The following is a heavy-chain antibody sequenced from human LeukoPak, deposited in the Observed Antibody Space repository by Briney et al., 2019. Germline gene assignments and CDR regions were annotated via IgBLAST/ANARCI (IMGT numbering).Heavy chain of an antibody. D-gene: IGHD4-17*01. CDR3: ARSTRTTVTTYYFDY. Sequence: SGPALVKPTQTLTPTCTFSGFSLSTSGMCVSWIRQPPGKALEWLARIDWDDDKYYSTSLKTRLTISKDTSKNQVVLTMTNMDPVDTATYYCARSTRTTVTTYYFDYWGQGTLVTVSS. V-gene: IGHV2-70*11. J-gene: IGHJ4*02. CDR2: IDWDDDK. CDR1: GFSLSTSGMC.